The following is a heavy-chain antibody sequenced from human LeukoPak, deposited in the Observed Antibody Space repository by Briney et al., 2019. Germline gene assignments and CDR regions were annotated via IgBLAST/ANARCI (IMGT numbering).Heavy chain of an antibody. V-gene: IGHV4-59*01. CDR3: ARGVVAAAGRTFDF. Sequence: SETLSLTCTVSGGSISGYYWSWIRQPPGKELEWIGYVYNSGSTNYNPSLKSRVTISLDTSKNQFSLKLSSVTAADTAVYYCARGVVAAAGRTFDFWGQGTLVTVSS. J-gene: IGHJ4*02. CDR2: VYNSGST. D-gene: IGHD6-13*01. CDR1: GGSISGYY.